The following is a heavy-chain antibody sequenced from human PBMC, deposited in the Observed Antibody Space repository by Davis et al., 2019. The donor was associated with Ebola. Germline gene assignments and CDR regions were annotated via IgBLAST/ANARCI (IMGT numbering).Heavy chain of an antibody. J-gene: IGHJ4*02. CDR1: GFTFSDYY. V-gene: IGHV3-11*04. CDR3: AARYGDYAPIDY. D-gene: IGHD4-17*01. Sequence: GESLKISCAASGFTFSDYYMSWIRQAPGQGLEWISYIGPTGTTIYYTDSVKGRFTISRDNAKNSLYLQMNSLRAEDTAVYYCAARYGDYAPIDYWGQGTLVTVAS. CDR2: IGPTGTTI.